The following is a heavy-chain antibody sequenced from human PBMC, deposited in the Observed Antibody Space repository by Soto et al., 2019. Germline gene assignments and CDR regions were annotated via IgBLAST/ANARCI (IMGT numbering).Heavy chain of an antibody. V-gene: IGHV3-30*18. J-gene: IGHJ4*02. CDR3: AKLGPNGYFDWLLIDDSDY. CDR1: GFTFSSYG. Sequence: GGSLRLSCAASGFTFSSYGMHWVRQAPGKGLEWVAVISYDGSNKYYADSVKGRFTISRDNSKNTLYLQMNSLRAEDTAVYYCAKLGPNGYFDWLLIDDSDYWGQGTLVTVSS. D-gene: IGHD3-9*01. CDR2: ISYDGSNK.